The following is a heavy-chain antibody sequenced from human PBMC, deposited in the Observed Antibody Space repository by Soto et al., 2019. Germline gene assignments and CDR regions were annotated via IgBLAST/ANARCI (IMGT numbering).Heavy chain of an antibody. CDR1: GGCMSSYY. Sequence: EPLSLTCNVSGGCMSSYYWTWIRQPPGKGLEYIGYIYNTGSANYNPSLKSRVSISLDTSKNQFSLNLRSVTAADTAVYYCAGMSFTGFGELIGNFYFHGMDVWGQGTTVTVSS. CDR2: IYNTGSA. CDR3: AGMSFTGFGELIGNFYFHGMDV. D-gene: IGHD3-3*01. J-gene: IGHJ6*02. V-gene: IGHV4-59*03.